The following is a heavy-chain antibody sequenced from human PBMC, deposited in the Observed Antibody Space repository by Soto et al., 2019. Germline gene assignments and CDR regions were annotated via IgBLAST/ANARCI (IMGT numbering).Heavy chain of an antibody. V-gene: IGHV4-4*02. Sequence: SETLSLTCFVSGDSINNTYWWSWVRQAPEKGLEWIGEIYHTGGRSYMPSLRGRITLSVDTSKNQFSLKLTSVTAADTAVYYCGRYSLLWFDPWGQGIPVTVSS. CDR1: GDSINNTYW. D-gene: IGHD4-4*01. J-gene: IGHJ5*02. CDR2: IYHTGGR. CDR3: GRYSLLWFDP.